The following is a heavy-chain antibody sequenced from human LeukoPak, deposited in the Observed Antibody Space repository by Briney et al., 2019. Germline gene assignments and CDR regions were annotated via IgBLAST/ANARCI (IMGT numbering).Heavy chain of an antibody. J-gene: IGHJ5*02. D-gene: IGHD3-10*01. CDR2: ISGSGGST. CDR3: AKEGEYYYGSGSYLS. V-gene: IGHV3-23*01. CDR1: GFTFSSYG. Sequence: PGGSLRLSCAASGFTFSSYGMSWVRQAPGKGLEWVSAISGSGGSTYYADSVKGRFTISRDNSKNTLYLQMNSLRAEDTAVYYCAKEGEYYYGSGSYLSWGQGTLVTVSS.